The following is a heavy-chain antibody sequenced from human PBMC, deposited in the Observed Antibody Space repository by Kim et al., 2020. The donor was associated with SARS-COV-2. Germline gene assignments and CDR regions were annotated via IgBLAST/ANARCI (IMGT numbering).Heavy chain of an antibody. V-gene: IGHV3-23*01. Sequence: RFTISRDNAKNTLYLQMNSLRDEDTAVYYCAKVRITMIVVVITRGQYYFDYWGQGTLVTVSS. J-gene: IGHJ4*02. CDR3: AKVRITMIVVVITRGQYYFDY. D-gene: IGHD3-22*01.